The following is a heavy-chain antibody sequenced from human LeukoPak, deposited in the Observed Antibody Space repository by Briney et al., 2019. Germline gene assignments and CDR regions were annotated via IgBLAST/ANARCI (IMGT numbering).Heavy chain of an antibody. V-gene: IGHV1-3*01. CDR3: ARALHVPDFDAFDI. CDR1: GYTFTSYA. CDR2: INAGNGNT. D-gene: IGHD1-14*01. J-gene: IGHJ3*02. Sequence: HRASVKVSCKASGYTFTSYAMHWVRQAPGQRLEWMGWINAGNGNTKYSQKFQGRVTITRDTSASTAYMELSSLRSEDTAVYYCARALHVPDFDAFDIWGQGTMVTVSS.